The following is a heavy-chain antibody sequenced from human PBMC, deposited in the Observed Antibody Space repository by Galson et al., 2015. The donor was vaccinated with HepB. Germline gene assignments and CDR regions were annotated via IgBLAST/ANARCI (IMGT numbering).Heavy chain of an antibody. V-gene: IGHV3-23*01. CDR2: INDGGAST. Sequence: SLRLSCAASGFTFSSYAMHWVRQAPGKGLAWVSAINDGGASTYYADSVKGRFTISRDNSKDTLYLQMNSLRAEDTAVYYCAKDSRRTSSWYYFDYWGQGTLVTVSS. J-gene: IGHJ4*02. D-gene: IGHD6-13*01. CDR1: GFTFSSYA. CDR3: AKDSRRTSSWYYFDY.